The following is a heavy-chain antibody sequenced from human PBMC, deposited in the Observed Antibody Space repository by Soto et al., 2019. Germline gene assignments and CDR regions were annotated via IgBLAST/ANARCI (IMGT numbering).Heavy chain of an antibody. Sequence: EVQLLESGGGLVQPGGSLRLSCAASGFTFSNNAMTWVRQAPGKGLEWVSAISSGGGNTYYADSVKGRFTITRDKSKNTLYLQMNSLRAEDTAVYYCAKLLAGKFSDNWGQGSLVTVSS. V-gene: IGHV3-23*01. CDR2: ISSGGGNT. CDR1: GFTFSNNA. CDR3: AKLLAGKFSDN. J-gene: IGHJ4*02.